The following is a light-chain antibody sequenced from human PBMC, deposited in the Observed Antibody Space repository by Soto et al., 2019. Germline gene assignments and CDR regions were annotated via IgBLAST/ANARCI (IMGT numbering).Light chain of an antibody. J-gene: IGKJ2*01. CDR3: QQYDSYSKT. V-gene: IGKV1-9*01. CDR2: AAS. Sequence: DIQLTQSPSFLSASVGDRVTITCRASQGISSYLAWYQQKPGKAPKLLIYAASTLQSGVPSRFSGSGSGTEFTLTISTLQPDDFATYYCQQYDSYSKTFGQGTQLEIK. CDR1: QGISSY.